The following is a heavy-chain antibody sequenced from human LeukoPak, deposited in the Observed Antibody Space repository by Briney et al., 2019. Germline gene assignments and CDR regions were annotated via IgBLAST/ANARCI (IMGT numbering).Heavy chain of an antibody. Sequence: SETLSLTCTVSSGSISTSNYYWGWVRQPPGKALEWIGNIFYSGSTYYSPSLKSRVTISVDTSNNQFSLKLSSVTAADTAVYYCARILGGAPGYYFDYWGQGTLVTVSS. V-gene: IGHV4-39*01. J-gene: IGHJ4*02. CDR1: SGSISTSNYY. CDR3: ARILGGAPGYYFDY. D-gene: IGHD3-16*01. CDR2: IFYSGST.